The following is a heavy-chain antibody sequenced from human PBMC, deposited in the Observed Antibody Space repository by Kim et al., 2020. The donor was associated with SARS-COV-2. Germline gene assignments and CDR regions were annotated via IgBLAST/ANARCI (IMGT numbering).Heavy chain of an antibody. CDR2: ISYDGSNK. Sequence: GGSLRLSCAASGFTFSSYGMHWVRQAPGKGLEWVAVISYDGSNKYYADSVKGRFTISRDNSKNTLYLQMNSLRAEDTAVYYYAKDRGATGYWGQGTLVTVSS. D-gene: IGHD3-10*01. CDR1: GFTFSSYG. CDR3: AKDRGATGY. V-gene: IGHV3-30*18. J-gene: IGHJ4*02.